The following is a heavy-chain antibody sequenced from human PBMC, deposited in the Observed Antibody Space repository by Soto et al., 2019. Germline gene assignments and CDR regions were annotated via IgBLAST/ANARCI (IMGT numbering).Heavy chain of an antibody. CDR1: GGSFSDYY. V-gene: IGHV3-66*01. Sequence: ETLSLTCAVYGGSFSDYYWTWIRQPPGKGLEWVSVIYTGGGTHYADSVKGRFTISRDNSKNTVNLQMNSLRPEDTAVYYCARDGSGHWGQGTLVTVSS. J-gene: IGHJ4*02. CDR2: IYTGGGT. CDR3: ARDGSGH.